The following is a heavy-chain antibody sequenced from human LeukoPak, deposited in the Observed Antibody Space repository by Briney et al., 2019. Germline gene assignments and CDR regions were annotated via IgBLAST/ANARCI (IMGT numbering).Heavy chain of an antibody. J-gene: IGHJ4*02. CDR2: ISSSSTI. D-gene: IGHD3-22*01. Sequence: GGSLRLSCAASGFTFSSYSMNWVRQAPGKGLEWVSYISSSSTIYYADSVKGRFTISRDNAKNSLYLQMNSLRAEDTAVYYCARVSHSSGYPHDYWGQGTLVTVSS. CDR1: GFTFSSYS. CDR3: ARVSHSSGYPHDY. V-gene: IGHV3-48*01.